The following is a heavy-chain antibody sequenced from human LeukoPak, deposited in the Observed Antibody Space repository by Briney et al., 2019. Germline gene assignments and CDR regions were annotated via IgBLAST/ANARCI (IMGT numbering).Heavy chain of an antibody. J-gene: IGHJ2*01. D-gene: IGHD4-17*01. CDR1: GFTFTTYA. Sequence: GGSLRLSCAASGFTFTTYAISWVRQAPGKGLEWVSVISGSGDSTIYADSVKGRFTISRDNSKNTLCLQMNSLKAEDTALYYCARAMGATTVTFYWYFDLWGRGSPVTVSS. V-gene: IGHV3-23*01. CDR2: ISGSGDST. CDR3: ARAMGATTVTFYWYFDL.